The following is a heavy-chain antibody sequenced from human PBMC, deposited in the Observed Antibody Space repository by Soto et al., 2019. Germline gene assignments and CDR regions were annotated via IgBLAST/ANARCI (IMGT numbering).Heavy chain of an antibody. Sequence: EVQLVESGGGLVKPGGSLRLSCAASGFTFSSYSMNWVRQAPGKGLEWVSSISSSSSYIYYADSVKGRFTISRDNAKNSLYLQMNSLRAEDTAVYYCATCVAYYDILTGYFKPDAFDIWGQGTMVTVSS. V-gene: IGHV3-21*01. D-gene: IGHD3-9*01. J-gene: IGHJ3*02. CDR3: ATCVAYYDILTGYFKPDAFDI. CDR2: ISSSSSYI. CDR1: GFTFSSYS.